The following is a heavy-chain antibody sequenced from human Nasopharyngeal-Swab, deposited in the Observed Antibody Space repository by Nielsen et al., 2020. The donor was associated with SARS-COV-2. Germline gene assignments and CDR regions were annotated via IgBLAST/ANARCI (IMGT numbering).Heavy chain of an antibody. J-gene: IGHJ6*02. CDR2: ISYDGSNK. CDR3: AKDGGGFGEPFYGMDV. Sequence: SLKISCAASGFPFSSYGMHWVRQAPGKGLEWVAVISYDGSNKYYADSVKGRFTISRDNSKNTLYLQMNSLRAEDTAVYYCAKDGGGFGEPFYGMDVWGQGTTVTVSS. CDR1: GFPFSSYG. V-gene: IGHV3-30*18. D-gene: IGHD3-10*01.